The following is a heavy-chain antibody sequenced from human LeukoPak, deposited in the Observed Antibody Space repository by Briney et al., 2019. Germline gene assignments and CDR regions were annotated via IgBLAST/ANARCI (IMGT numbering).Heavy chain of an antibody. Sequence: SETLSLTCAVSGYSISSGYYWGWIRQPPGKGLEWIGSVYHSGSTYYNPSLKSRVTISVDTSKNQFSLKLTFVIAADTAVYYCARQEGGYSYGYTRLWGQGTLVTVSS. J-gene: IGHJ4*02. V-gene: IGHV4-38-2*01. CDR2: VYHSGST. D-gene: IGHD5-18*01. CDR3: ARQEGGYSYGYTRL. CDR1: GYSISSGYY.